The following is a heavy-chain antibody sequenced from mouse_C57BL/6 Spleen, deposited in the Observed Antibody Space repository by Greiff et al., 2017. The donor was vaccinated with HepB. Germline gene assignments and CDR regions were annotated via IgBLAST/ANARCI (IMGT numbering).Heavy chain of an antibody. CDR3: TRGLGRGTYYFDY. V-gene: IGHV1-15*01. D-gene: IGHD4-1*01. CDR2: IDPETGGT. J-gene: IGHJ2*01. Sequence: QVQLQQSGAELVRPGASVTLSCKASGYTFTDYEMYWVKQTPVHGLEWIGAIDPETGGTAYNQKFKGKAILTADKSSSTAYMELRSLTSEDSAVYYCTRGLGRGTYYFDYWGQGTTLTVSS. CDR1: GYTFTDYE.